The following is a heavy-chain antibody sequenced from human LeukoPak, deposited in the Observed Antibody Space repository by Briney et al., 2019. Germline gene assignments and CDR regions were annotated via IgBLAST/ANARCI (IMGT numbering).Heavy chain of an antibody. CDR2: ISGSGSP. CDR1: GFTFSSYA. D-gene: IGHD1-26*01. J-gene: IGHJ4*02. V-gene: IGHV3-23*01. CDR3: AKTMGAIDHDY. Sequence: GGSLRLSCAASGFTFSSYAMSWVRQAPGKGLEWVSGISGSGSPYYADSVKGRFTISRDNSKNTLYLQMNSLRAEDTAIYYCAKTMGAIDHDYWGQGTLVTVSS.